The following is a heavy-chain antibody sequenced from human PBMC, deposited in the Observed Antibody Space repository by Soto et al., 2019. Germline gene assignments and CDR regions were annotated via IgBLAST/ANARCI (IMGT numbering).Heavy chain of an antibody. Sequence: GGSLRLSCAASGFTFSSYAMSWVRQAPGKGLEWVSAISGSGGSTYYADSVKGRFTISRDNSKNTLYLQMNSLRAEDTAVYYCAKDRAMIVHRPYYFDYWGQGTLVTVSS. CDR2: ISGSGGST. CDR1: GFTFSSYA. J-gene: IGHJ4*02. D-gene: IGHD3-22*01. CDR3: AKDRAMIVHRPYYFDY. V-gene: IGHV3-23*01.